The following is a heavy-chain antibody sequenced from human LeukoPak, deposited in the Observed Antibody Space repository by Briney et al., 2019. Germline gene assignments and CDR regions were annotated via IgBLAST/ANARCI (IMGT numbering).Heavy chain of an antibody. CDR3: ARAGSGSGWYFDY. CDR2: ISAYNGNT. D-gene: IGHD6-19*01. V-gene: IGHV1-18*01. J-gene: IGHJ4*02. CDR1: GYTFTTYG. Sequence: ASVKVSCKASGYTFTTYGISWVRQAPGQGLEWMGWISAYNGNTNYAQKVQGRVTMTTDTSTTTAYMELRGLRFNDTAVYYCARAGSGSGWYFDYWGQGTLVTVSS.